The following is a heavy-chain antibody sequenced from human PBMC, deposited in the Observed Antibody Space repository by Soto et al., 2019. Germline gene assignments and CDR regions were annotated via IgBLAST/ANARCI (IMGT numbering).Heavy chain of an antibody. CDR2: IKRISDGGTT. V-gene: IGHV3-15*01. Sequence: GALRLCCPASGFTFSNAWMIWVRQAPGKGLEWVGRIKRISDGGTTDYAAPVKGRFTISRDDSANTLYLQMNSLKTEDTAVYFCAVNDYLDYWGQGALVTVSS. CDR1: GFTFSNAW. J-gene: IGHJ4*02. CDR3: AVNDYLDY.